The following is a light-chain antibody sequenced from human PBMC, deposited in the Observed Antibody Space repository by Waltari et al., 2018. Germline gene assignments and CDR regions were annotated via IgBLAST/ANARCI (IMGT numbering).Light chain of an antibody. CDR1: QSLLHINGYYY. J-gene: IGKJ1*01. Sequence: DIVMTQSPLSLPGTPGEPASISCRSSQSLLHINGYYYLDWYLLKPGHSPKLLIFMGSNRGSGVPDRFSGSGSGTDFTLTISSLQAEDVAVYYCQQYYSTPPTFGQGTKVEIK. CDR3: QQYYSTPPT. CDR2: MGS. V-gene: IGKV2-28*01.